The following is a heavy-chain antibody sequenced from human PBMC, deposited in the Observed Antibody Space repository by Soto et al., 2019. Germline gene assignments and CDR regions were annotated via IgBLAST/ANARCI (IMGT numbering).Heavy chain of an antibody. V-gene: IGHV1-3*01. CDR2: INPDNGNT. CDR1: GYTFTRYT. J-gene: IGHJ5*02. CDR3: EGGIATGQIDP. D-gene: IGHD2-15*01. Sequence: QVQLVQSGAEVKKPGASVKISCKASGYTFTRYTMNWVRQAPGQRLEWMGWINPDNGNTKSSQKFQDRVIITRDTSASTAYMVLSSLRSEDTAVYYCEGGIATGQIDPWGQGTLVTVSS.